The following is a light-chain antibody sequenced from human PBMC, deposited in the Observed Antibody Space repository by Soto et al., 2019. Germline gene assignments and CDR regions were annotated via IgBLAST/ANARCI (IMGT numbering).Light chain of an antibody. CDR1: WTDIGTYNY. Sequence: QSVLTQPASVSGSPGQSITISCTGSWTDIGTYNYVSWYQQYPGKAPKLIIYDVSYRPSGISHRFSGSKSGNTASLTISGLQGEDDGIYYCSSYTGSTTLVFGGGTKLTVL. CDR3: SSYTGSTTLV. CDR2: DVS. J-gene: IGLJ2*01. V-gene: IGLV2-14*01.